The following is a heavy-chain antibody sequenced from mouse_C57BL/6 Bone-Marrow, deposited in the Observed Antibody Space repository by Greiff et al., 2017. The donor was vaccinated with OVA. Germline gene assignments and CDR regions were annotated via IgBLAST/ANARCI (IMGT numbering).Heavy chain of an antibody. D-gene: IGHD1-1*01. CDR3: ARSGYYGVFDY. CDR1: GYTFTSYG. CDR2: IYPRSGNT. V-gene: IGHV1-81*01. Sequence: QVQLKQSGAELARPGASVKLSCKASGYTFTSYGISWVKQRTGKGLEWIGEIYPRSGNTYYNEKFKGKATLTADKSSSTAYMELRSLTSEDSAVYFCARSGYYGVFDYWGQGTTLTVSS. J-gene: IGHJ2*01.